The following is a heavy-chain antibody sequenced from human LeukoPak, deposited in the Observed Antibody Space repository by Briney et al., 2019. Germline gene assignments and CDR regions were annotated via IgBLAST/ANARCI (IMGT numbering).Heavy chain of an antibody. V-gene: IGHV1-18*01. J-gene: IGHJ4*02. D-gene: IGHD2-2*01. Sequence: ASVKVSCKASGYTFTSYGISWVRQAPGQGLEWMGWISAYNGNTNYAQKLQGRVTMTTDTSTGTAYMELRSLRSDDTAVYYCARDGERYCSSTSCHGDYWGQGTLVTVSS. CDR3: ARDGERYCSSTSCHGDY. CDR2: ISAYNGNT. CDR1: GYTFTSYG.